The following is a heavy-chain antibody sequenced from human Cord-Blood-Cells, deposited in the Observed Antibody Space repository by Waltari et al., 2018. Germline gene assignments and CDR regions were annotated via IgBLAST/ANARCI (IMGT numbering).Heavy chain of an antibody. J-gene: IGHJ4*02. Sequence: EVQLVETGGGLIQPGGSLRLSCAASGFTVSSNYMGWVRQAPGKGLEWGSVIYSGGRTYYADSVKGRFTISRDNSKNTLYLQMNSLRAEDTAVYYCAREPGEGYFDYWGQGTLVTVSS. CDR3: AREPGEGYFDY. CDR1: GFTVSSNY. CDR2: IYSGGRT. D-gene: IGHD7-27*01. V-gene: IGHV3-53*02.